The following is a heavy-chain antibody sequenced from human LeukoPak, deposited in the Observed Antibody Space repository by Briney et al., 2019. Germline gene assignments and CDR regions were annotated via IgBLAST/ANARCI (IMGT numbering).Heavy chain of an antibody. CDR2: ISYDGSNK. D-gene: IGHD3-22*01. CDR1: GFTFSSYG. CDR3: AGYYYDGSAYDY. J-gene: IGHJ4*02. V-gene: IGHV3-30*03. Sequence: GRSLRLSCAASGFTFSSYGMHWVRQAPGKGLEWVAVISYDGSNKYYADSVKGRFTISRDNSKNTLYLQMNSLRAEDTALYYCAGYYYDGSAYDYWGQGTLVTVSS.